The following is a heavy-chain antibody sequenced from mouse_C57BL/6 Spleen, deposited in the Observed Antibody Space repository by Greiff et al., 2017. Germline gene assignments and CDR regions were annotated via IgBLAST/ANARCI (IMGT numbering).Heavy chain of an antibody. CDR2: IYPGDGDT. CDR1: GYAFSSSW. V-gene: IGHV1-82*01. CDR3: ARDKTNPPVDY. J-gene: IGHJ2*01. Sequence: QVQLQQSGPELVKPGASVKISCKASGYAFSSSWMNWVKQRPGKGLEWIGRIYPGDGDTNYNGKFKGKATLTADKSSSTAYMQLSSLTSEDSAVYFCARDKTNPPVDYWGQGTTLTVSS. D-gene: IGHD1-3*01.